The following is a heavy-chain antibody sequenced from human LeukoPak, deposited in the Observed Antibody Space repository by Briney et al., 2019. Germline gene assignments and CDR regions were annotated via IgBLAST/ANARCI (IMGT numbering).Heavy chain of an antibody. CDR3: ASVITGTGDAFDI. CDR1: GYTLTELS. J-gene: IGHJ3*02. CDR2: FDPEDGET. Sequence: GASVKVSCKVSGYTLTELSMHWVRQAPGKGLEWMGGFDPEDGETTYAQKFQGRVTMTEDTSTDTAYMELSSLRSEDTAVYYCASVITGTGDAFDIWGQGTMVTVSS. V-gene: IGHV1-24*01. D-gene: IGHD1-20*01.